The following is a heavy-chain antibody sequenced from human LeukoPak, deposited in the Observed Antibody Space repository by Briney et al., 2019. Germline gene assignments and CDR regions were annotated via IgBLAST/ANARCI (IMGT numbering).Heavy chain of an antibody. CDR1: GGTFSNFA. D-gene: IGHD3-10*01. V-gene: IGHV1-69*05. Sequence: SVKVSCKASGGTFSNFAISWVRQAPGQGLEWIGGIIPIFGTANYAQKFQGRVTIITGESTSTAYMELSSLISEDTAVYYCARGPLFYGSGVTYFDDWGQGTLVTVSS. CDR3: ARGPLFYGSGVTYFDD. J-gene: IGHJ4*02. CDR2: IIPIFGTA.